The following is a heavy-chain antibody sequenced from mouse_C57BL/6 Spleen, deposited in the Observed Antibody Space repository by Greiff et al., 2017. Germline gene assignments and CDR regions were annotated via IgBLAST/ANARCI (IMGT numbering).Heavy chain of an antibody. V-gene: IGHV1-69*01. CDR1: GYTFTSYW. Sequence: VQLQQSGAELVMPGASVKLSCKASGYTFTSYWMHWVKQRPGQGLEWIGEIDPSDSYTNYNQKFKGKSTLTVDKSSSTAYMQLSSLTSEDSAVYYCARPGGNYAWFAYWGQGTLVTVSA. CDR3: ARPGGNYAWFAY. D-gene: IGHD2-1*01. CDR2: IDPSDSYT. J-gene: IGHJ3*01.